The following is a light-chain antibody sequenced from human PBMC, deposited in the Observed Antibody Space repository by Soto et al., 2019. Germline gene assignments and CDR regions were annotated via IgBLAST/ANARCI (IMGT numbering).Light chain of an antibody. CDR3: LLFSGGASV. Sequence: QTVVTQEPSLTVSPGGTVTLTCASSTGAVTSGYYPNWFQQRPGQAPRALIYSTSNKPSWTPARFSGSLLGDKAALTLSGVQPEDEADYYCLLFSGGASVFGGGTQLTVL. CDR2: STS. CDR1: TGAVTSGYY. V-gene: IGLV7-43*01. J-gene: IGLJ7*01.